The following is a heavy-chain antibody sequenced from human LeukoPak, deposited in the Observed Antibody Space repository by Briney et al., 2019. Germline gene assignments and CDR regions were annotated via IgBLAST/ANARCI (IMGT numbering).Heavy chain of an antibody. CDR3: ARETVISSSSGYFDY. CDR1: GGSFSGYY. J-gene: IGHJ4*02. CDR2: INHSGST. V-gene: IGHV4-34*01. D-gene: IGHD6-6*01. Sequence: SETLSLTCAVYGGSFSGYYWSWIRQPPGKGLEWIGEINHSGSTNYNSSLKSRVTISVDTSKNQFSLKLSSVTTADTAVYYCARETVISSSSGYFDYWGQGTLVTVSS.